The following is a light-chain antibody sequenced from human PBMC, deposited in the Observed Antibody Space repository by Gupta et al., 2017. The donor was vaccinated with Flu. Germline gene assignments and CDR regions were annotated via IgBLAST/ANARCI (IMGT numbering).Light chain of an antibody. CDR2: EAS. Sequence: DIQVTQSPSSLSASVGDRLTITCQTSQDIAKYLNWYQHKPGEAPKLLIKEASNLQTGVPSRFSGSGSGADFTFTISGRQREDVATYYCRQYENRPPYTFGQGT. J-gene: IGKJ2*01. CDR3: RQYENRPPYT. V-gene: IGKV1-33*01. CDR1: QDIAKY.